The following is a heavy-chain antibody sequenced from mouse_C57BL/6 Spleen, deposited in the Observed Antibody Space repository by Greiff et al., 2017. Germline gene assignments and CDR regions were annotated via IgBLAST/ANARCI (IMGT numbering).Heavy chain of an antibody. D-gene: IGHD1-1*01. CDR3: TGFITTVVADY. Sequence: EVMLVESGGGLVQPGGSMKLSCVASGFTFSNYWMNWVRQSPEKGLEWVAQIRLKSDNYATHYAESVKGRFTISRDDSKSSVYLQMNNLRAEDTGIYYCTGFITTVVADYWCQGTTLTVSS. CDR1: GFTFSNYW. V-gene: IGHV6-3*01. CDR2: IRLKSDNYAT. J-gene: IGHJ2*01.